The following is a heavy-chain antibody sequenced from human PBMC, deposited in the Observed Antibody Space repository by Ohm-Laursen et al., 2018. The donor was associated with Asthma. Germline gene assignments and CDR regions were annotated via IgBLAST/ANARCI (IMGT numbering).Heavy chain of an antibody. CDR1: GFTFSSYS. J-gene: IGHJ5*02. CDR3: ARDFYYYDSSGYYNWFDP. Sequence: SLRLSCAASGFTFSSYSMNWVRQAPGKGLEWVSSISSSSSYIYYADSVKGRFTISRDNAKNSLYLQMNSLRAEDTAVYYCARDFYYYDSSGYYNWFDPWGQGTLVTVSS. D-gene: IGHD3-22*01. CDR2: ISSSSSYI. V-gene: IGHV3-21*01.